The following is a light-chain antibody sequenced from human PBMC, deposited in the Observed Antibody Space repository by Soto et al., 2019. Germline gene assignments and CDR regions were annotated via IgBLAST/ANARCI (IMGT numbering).Light chain of an antibody. Sequence: EIVLTPSPGTLSLSPGERATLSCRSSQSVSSNYLAWYQQKPDQAPRLVIYDVSGRATGIPDRFSGSGSGTDFTLTISRLEPEDFAVYYCQQYGSSPTFGQGTKVEIK. CDR1: QSVSSNY. J-gene: IGKJ1*01. V-gene: IGKV3-20*01. CDR3: QQYGSSPT. CDR2: DVS.